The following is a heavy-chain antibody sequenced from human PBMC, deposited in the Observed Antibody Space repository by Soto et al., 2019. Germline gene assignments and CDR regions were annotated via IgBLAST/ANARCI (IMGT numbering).Heavy chain of an antibody. CDR3: ARGAYYYDSSAYYHY. D-gene: IGHD3-22*01. CDR2: IYYSGST. J-gene: IGHJ4*02. V-gene: IGHV4-30-4*01. CDR1: GGPISSGDYY. Sequence: SETLSLTCTVSGGPISSGDYYWSWIRQPPGEGLEWIGYIYYSGSTYYTPSLQSRVTISVDTCKNHFSLKLSSVTAAVTAVYYCARGAYYYDSSAYYHYWGQGTLVTVSS.